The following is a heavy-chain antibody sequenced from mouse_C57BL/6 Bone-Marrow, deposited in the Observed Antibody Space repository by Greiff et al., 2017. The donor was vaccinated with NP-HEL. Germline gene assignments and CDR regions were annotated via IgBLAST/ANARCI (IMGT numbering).Heavy chain of an antibody. Sequence: QVQLKESGAELARPGASVKLSCKASGYTFTSYGISWVKQRTGQGLEWIGEIYPRSGNTYYNEKFKGKATLTADKSSSTAYMVLRSLTSEDSAVYFCASPNWYYFDYWGQGTTLTVSS. V-gene: IGHV1-81*01. CDR3: ASPNWYYFDY. CDR1: GYTFTSYG. CDR2: IYPRSGNT. D-gene: IGHD4-1*02. J-gene: IGHJ2*01.